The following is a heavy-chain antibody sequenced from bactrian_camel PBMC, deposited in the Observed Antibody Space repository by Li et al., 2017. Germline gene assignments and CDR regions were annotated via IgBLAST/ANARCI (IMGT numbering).Heavy chain of an antibody. CDR2: IDIWGGT. CDR3: AAVRYGVTWYPLCRARSADFGY. CDR1: GSIYGDAS. V-gene: IGHV3S53*01. D-gene: IGHD6*01. J-gene: IGHJ6*01. Sequence: HVQLVESGGGSVQAGGSLRLSCGASGSIYGDASVGWLRQAPGKEREIVTAIDIWGGTTHAPSVKGRFTISKDNATDTLVLQMNSLKVEDTAMYYCAAVRYGVTWYPLCRARSADFGYWGQGTQVTV.